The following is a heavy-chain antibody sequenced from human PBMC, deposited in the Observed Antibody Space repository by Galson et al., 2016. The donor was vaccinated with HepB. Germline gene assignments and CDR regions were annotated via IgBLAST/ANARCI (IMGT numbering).Heavy chain of an antibody. V-gene: IGHV3-21*01. CDR1: GFPFSSYS. D-gene: IGHD3-10*01. Sequence: SLRLSCAASGFPFSSYSMNWVRQAPGKGLECVSSISGSYYTNYADSVKGRFTISRDNAKNSVYLQINSLRAEDTAVYYCASDTLVVSRGVIFYMDVWGKGTTVTVAS. CDR2: ISGSYYT. CDR3: ASDTLVVSRGVIFYMDV. J-gene: IGHJ6*03.